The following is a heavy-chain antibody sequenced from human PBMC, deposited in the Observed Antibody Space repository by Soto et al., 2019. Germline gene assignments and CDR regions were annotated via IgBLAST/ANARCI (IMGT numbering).Heavy chain of an antibody. V-gene: IGHV3-23*01. D-gene: IGHD6-13*01. CDR2: ISSSGGDT. J-gene: IGHJ4*02. CDR1: GFSFSTYA. CDR3: ARKTAGPRPFDY. Sequence: GGSLRLSCAASGFSFSTYAMSWVRQPPGKGLEWVSGISSSGGDTPSADSVKGRFTISRDNSKNTLYLQMNNLRAEDTAVYFCARKTAGPRPFDYWGQGTLVTVSS.